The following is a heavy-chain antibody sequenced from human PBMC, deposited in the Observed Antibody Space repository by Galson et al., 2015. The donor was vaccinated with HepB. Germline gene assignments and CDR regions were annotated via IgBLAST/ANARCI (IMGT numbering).Heavy chain of an antibody. D-gene: IGHD3-22*01. CDR1: GYSFTSYW. Sequence: QSGAEVKKPGESLKISCKGSGYSFTSYWIGWVRQMPGKGLEWMGIIYPGDSDTRYSPSFQGQVTISADKSIGTAYLQWSSLKASDTAMYYCARHSSYDSSGYYPGFIDYWGQGTLVTVSS. CDR3: ARHSSYDSSGYYPGFIDY. J-gene: IGHJ4*02. V-gene: IGHV5-51*01. CDR2: IYPGDSDT.